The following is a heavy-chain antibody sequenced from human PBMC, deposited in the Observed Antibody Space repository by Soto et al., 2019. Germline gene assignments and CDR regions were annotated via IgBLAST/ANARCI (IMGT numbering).Heavy chain of an antibody. CDR1: GFTFSSYF. CDR3: AREYPSTYYFDS. V-gene: IGHV1-46*01. Sequence: ASVKVSCNAYGFTFSSYFMHWFRQAPGQGLQWVGIIKPSGGITDYAQEFQDKVTMTRDTSTSTVYMELSSLTSADTAVYYCAREYPSTYYFDSWGQGTLVTVSS. CDR2: IKPSGGIT. J-gene: IGHJ4*02.